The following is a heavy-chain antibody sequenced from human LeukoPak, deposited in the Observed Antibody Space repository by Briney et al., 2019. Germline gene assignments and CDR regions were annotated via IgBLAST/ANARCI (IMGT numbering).Heavy chain of an antibody. Sequence: SETLSLTCTVSGVSISSSSYYWGWIRQPPGKGLEWIGSIYYSGSTYYNPSLKSRVTISVDTSKNQFSLKLSSVTAADTAVYYSARHVIVERKFDYWGQGTLVTVSS. V-gene: IGHV4-39*01. D-gene: IGHD3-22*01. CDR2: IYYSGST. CDR1: GVSISSSSYY. J-gene: IGHJ4*02. CDR3: ARHVIVERKFDY.